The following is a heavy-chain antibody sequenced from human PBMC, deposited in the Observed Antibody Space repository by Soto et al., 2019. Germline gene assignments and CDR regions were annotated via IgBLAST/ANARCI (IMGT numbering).Heavy chain of an antibody. CDR3: ARPLDDTDMAPLAFDY. Sequence: KPSETLSLTCTVSGGSISSSSYYWGWIRQPPGKGLEWIGSIYYSGSTYYNPSLKSRVTISVDTSKNQFSLKLSSVTAADTAVYYCARPLDDTDMAPLAFDYWGQGTLVTVSS. D-gene: IGHD5-18*01. J-gene: IGHJ4*02. CDR2: IYYSGST. V-gene: IGHV4-39*01. CDR1: GGSISSSSYY.